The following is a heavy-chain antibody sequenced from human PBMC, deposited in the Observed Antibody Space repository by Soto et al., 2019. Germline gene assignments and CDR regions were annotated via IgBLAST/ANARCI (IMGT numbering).Heavy chain of an antibody. D-gene: IGHD2-15*01. J-gene: IGHJ3*02. CDR1: GFTFSTYA. CDR3: ATWLLREHAFNI. CDR2: ISTTGGST. Sequence: GGSLRLSCAASGFTFSTYALSWVRLVPGKGLEWVSSISTTGGSTYYADSVKGRFTISRDNSKNTLYLQMNSLRPEDTAVYYCATWLLREHAFNIWGLGTMVTV. V-gene: IGHV3-23*01.